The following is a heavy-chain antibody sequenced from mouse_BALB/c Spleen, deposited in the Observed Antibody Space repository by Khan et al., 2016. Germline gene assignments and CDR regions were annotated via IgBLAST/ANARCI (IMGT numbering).Heavy chain of an antibody. J-gene: IGHJ2*01. D-gene: IGHD2-3*01. V-gene: IGHV3-6*02. CDR2: ISYDGSN. Sequence: EVQLQESGPGLVKPSQSLSLTCSVTGYSITSGYYWNWIRQFPGNKLEWMGYISYDGSNNYNPSLKNRFSTTRDTSKNQFFLKLNSVTTEDTATYYCAVYDGYYGLFDYWGQGTTLTVSS. CDR3: AVYDGYYGLFDY. CDR1: GYSITSGYY.